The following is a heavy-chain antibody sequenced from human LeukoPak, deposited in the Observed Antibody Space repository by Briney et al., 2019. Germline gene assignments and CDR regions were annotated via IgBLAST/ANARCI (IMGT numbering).Heavy chain of an antibody. CDR3: ARPTLPYYYYYGMDV. V-gene: IGHV3-30-3*01. J-gene: IGHJ6*02. CDR1: GFTFSSYA. Sequence: GGSLGLSCAASGFTFSSYAMHWVRQAPGKGLEWVALISYDGFNKYYADSVKGRFTISRDNSKNTLYLQMNSLRAEDTAVYYCARPTLPYYYYYGMDVWGQGTRVTVSS. D-gene: IGHD2/OR15-2a*01. CDR2: ISYDGFNK.